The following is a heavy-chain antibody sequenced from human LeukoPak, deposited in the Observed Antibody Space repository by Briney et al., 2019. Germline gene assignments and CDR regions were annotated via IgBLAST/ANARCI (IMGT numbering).Heavy chain of an antibody. CDR1: GGSFSGYY. D-gene: IGHD1-26*01. J-gene: IGHJ6*03. CDR3: ARVNKGATGSYYYYYMDV. Sequence: PSETLSLTCAVYGGSFSGYYWSWIRQPPGKGLEWIGEINHSGSTNYNPSLKSRVTISVDTSKNQFSLKLSSVAAADTAVYYCARVNKGATGSYYYYYMDVWGKGTTVTVSS. V-gene: IGHV4-34*01. CDR2: INHSGST.